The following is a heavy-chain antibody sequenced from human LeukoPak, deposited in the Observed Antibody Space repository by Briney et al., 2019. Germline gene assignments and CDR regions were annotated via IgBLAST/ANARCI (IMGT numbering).Heavy chain of an antibody. D-gene: IGHD3-9*01. Sequence: SVKVSCKASGGTFSNDAIAWVRQAPGQGLEWMGGMLPMFGTSNYPQKFQGRVTITADVSTSTAFLELSSLRSDDTAVYFCARQKVFDFDTYVAFDPWGQGTLVTVSS. V-gene: IGHV1-69*13. CDR1: GGTFSNDA. CDR3: ARQKVFDFDTYVAFDP. J-gene: IGHJ5*02. CDR2: MLPMFGTS.